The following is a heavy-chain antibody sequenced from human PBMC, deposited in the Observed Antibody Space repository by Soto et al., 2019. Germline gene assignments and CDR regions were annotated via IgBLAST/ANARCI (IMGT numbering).Heavy chain of an antibody. CDR2: INPNSGGT. CDR1: GYTFTGYY. CDR3: ARGRGVKLLWFGEQLDY. J-gene: IGHJ4*02. V-gene: IGHV1-2*04. Sequence: QVQLVQSGAEVKKPGASVKVSCKASGYTFTGYYMHWVRQAPGQGLEWMGWINPNSGGTNYAQKFQGWVTMTRDTSISTAYMELSRLRSDDTAVYYCARGRGVKLLWFGEQLDYWGQGTLVTVSS. D-gene: IGHD3-10*01.